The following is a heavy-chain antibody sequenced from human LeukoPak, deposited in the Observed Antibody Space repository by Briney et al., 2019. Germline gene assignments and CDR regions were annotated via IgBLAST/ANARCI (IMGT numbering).Heavy chain of an antibody. CDR2: IRSKANSYAT. CDR3: TRHTDKVGATDYFDY. CDR1: GFTFSGSA. J-gene: IGHJ4*02. V-gene: IGHV3-73*01. D-gene: IGHD1-26*01. Sequence: GGSLRLSCAASGFTFSGSAMHWVRQASGKGLEWVGRIRSKANSYATAYAASVKGRFTISRDDSKNTAYLQMNSLKTEDTAVYCCTRHTDKVGATDYFDYWGQGTLVTVSS.